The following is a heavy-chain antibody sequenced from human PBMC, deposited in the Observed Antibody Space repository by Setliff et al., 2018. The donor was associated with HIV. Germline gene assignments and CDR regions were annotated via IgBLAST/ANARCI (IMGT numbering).Heavy chain of an antibody. CDR1: GFTFSNYG. Sequence: PGGSLRLSCAASGFTFSNYGMHWVRQAPGKGLEWVAVIWYDGSSEYYGDSVKGRFTISRDNSKKTLYLQMNSLRAEDTAVYYCAKEDQRVTSVDYWGQGTPVTVSS. CDR2: IWYDGSSE. CDR3: AKEDQRVTSVDY. V-gene: IGHV3-33*06. D-gene: IGHD2-2*01. J-gene: IGHJ4*02.